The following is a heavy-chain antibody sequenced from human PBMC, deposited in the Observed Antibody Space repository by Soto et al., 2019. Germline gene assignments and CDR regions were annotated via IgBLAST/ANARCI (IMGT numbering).Heavy chain of an antibody. CDR2: ISYSGST. V-gene: IGHV4-30-4*01. Sequence: PSETLSLTCSVSGDSMNNGDYFWTWIRQTPGKGLQWIGYISYSGSTFYNPSLKTRLAMSVGTSKNQFSVRLRSVTAADTAVYYCARDRAHFYESSGRLDLWGQGMLVTVSS. D-gene: IGHD3-22*01. J-gene: IGHJ4*02. CDR3: ARDRAHFYESSGRLDL. CDR1: GDSMNNGDYF.